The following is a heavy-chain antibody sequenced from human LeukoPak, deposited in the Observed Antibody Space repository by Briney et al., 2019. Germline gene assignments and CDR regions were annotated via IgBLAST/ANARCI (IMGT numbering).Heavy chain of an antibody. Sequence: GGSLRLSCTASGFTFGDYAMSWVRQAPGKGLEWVGFIRSKAYGGTTEYAASVKGRFTISRDDSKSIAYLQMNSLKPEDTAVYYCTRGANSFDYWGQGTLVTVSS. CDR2: IRSKAYGGTT. CDR3: TRGANSFDY. CDR1: GFTFGDYA. J-gene: IGHJ4*02. V-gene: IGHV3-49*04.